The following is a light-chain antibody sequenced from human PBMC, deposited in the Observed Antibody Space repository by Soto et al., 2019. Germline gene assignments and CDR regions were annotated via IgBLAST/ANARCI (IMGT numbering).Light chain of an antibody. Sequence: DIQMTQSPSSLSASVGDRVTMTCRASRAIVSYLNWYQQKPGKAPKLLIYDASTLLSGVPSRFSARGSGTDFTLTISSLQPEDFATYFCQQNYDTVVTFGPGTKVDTK. CDR2: DAS. CDR3: QQNYDTVVT. V-gene: IGKV1-39*01. J-gene: IGKJ3*01. CDR1: RAIVSY.